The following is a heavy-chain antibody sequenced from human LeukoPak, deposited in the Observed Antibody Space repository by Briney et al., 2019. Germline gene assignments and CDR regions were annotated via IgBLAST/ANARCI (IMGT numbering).Heavy chain of an antibody. J-gene: IGHJ4*02. CDR2: IIPIFGTA. CDR3: ARESTGTMYYFDY. V-gene: IGHV1-69*05. CDR1: GGTFISYA. Sequence: GASVKVSCKASGGTFISYAISWVRQAPGQGLEWMGGIIPIFGTANYAQKFQGRVTITTDESTSTAYMELSSLRSEDTAVYYCARESTGTMYYFDYWGQGTLVTVSS. D-gene: IGHD1-7*01.